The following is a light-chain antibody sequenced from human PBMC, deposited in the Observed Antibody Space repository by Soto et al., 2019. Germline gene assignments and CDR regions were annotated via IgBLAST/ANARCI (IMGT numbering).Light chain of an antibody. J-gene: IGKJ3*01. CDR1: QTVSRH. Sequence: EIVLTQSPATLSLSPGDRATLSCRASQTVSRHLAWYQQKPGQAPRLLIYDTSNKDTDIPVRVSGSGSGSEFTLTITGLATDDFTVYYYQQRENWHPRFTFVPGAKVDMK. V-gene: IGKV3D-11*02. CDR2: DTS. CDR3: QQRENWHPRFT.